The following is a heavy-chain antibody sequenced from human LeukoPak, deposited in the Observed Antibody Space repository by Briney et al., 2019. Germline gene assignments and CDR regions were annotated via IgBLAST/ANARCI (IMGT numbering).Heavy chain of an antibody. CDR1: GFTFSNSA. Sequence: PGGSLRLSCAASGFTFSNSAMNWVRQAPGKGLEWVSSISSSSSYIYYADSVKGRFTISRDNAKNSLYLQMNSLRAEDTAVYYCARDGYDHPPDYWGQGTLVTVSS. D-gene: IGHD2-2*01. CDR3: ARDGYDHPPDY. CDR2: ISSSSSYI. J-gene: IGHJ4*02. V-gene: IGHV3-21*01.